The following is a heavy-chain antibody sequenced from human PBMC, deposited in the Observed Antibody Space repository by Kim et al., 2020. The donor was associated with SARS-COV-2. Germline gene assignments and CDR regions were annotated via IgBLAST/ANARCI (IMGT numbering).Heavy chain of an antibody. J-gene: IGHJ6*02. CDR3: ARESGGRSSWYGHYYYYGMDV. D-gene: IGHD6-13*01. Sequence: GGSLRLSCAASGFTFSSYWMSWVRQAPGKGLEWVANIKQDGSEKYYVDSVKGRFTISRDNATNSLYLQMNSLRAEDTAVYYCARESGGRSSWYGHYYYYGMDVWGQGTTVTVSS. CDR2: IKQDGSEK. V-gene: IGHV3-7*01. CDR1: GFTFSSYW.